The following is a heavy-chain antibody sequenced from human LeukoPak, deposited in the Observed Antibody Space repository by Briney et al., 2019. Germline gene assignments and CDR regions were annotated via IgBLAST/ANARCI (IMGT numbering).Heavy chain of an antibody. Sequence: GASVKVSCKASGYTFTGYYMHWVRQAPGQGLEWMGWISAYNGNTNYAQKLQGRVTMTTDTSTSTAYMELRSLRSDDTAVYYCARAETQDDFWSGYTDYWGQGTLVTVSS. D-gene: IGHD3-3*01. CDR3: ARAETQDDFWSGYTDY. CDR1: GYTFTGYY. CDR2: ISAYNGNT. V-gene: IGHV1-18*04. J-gene: IGHJ4*02.